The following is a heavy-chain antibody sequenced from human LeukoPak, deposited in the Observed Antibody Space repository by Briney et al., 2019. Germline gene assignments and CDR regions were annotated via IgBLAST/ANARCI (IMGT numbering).Heavy chain of an antibody. V-gene: IGHV4-4*02. D-gene: IGHD2-2*01. CDR1: GGSISSSNW. Sequence: SETLSLTCTVSGGSISSSNWWSWVRQPPGQGLEWIGEIYQSGSTRYNPSFKGRVTISVDKSKNKFSLNLSSVTAADTAVYYCARGQLLEPYYYYYYMDVWGKGTTVTVSS. J-gene: IGHJ6*03. CDR2: IYQSGST. CDR3: ARGQLLEPYYYYYYMDV.